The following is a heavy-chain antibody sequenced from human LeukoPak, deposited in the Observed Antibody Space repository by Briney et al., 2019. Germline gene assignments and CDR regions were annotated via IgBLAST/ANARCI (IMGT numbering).Heavy chain of an antibody. J-gene: IGHJ6*02. CDR1: GYTFTGYY. CDR2: INPNSGGT. V-gene: IGHV1-2*06. CDR3: ARDQDEDYYGMDV. Sequence: GASVKVSCKASGYTFTGYYMHWVRQAPGQGLEWMGRINPNSGGTNYAQKFQGRVTMTRDTSISTAYMELSRLRSDDTAVYYCARDQDEDYYGMDVWGQGTMVTVSS.